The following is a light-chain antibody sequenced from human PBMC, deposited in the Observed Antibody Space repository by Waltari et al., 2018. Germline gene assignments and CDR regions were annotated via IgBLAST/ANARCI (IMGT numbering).Light chain of an antibody. CDR2: KAS. CDR1: QSISSW. CDR3: QQYNSYSYT. V-gene: IGKV1-5*03. Sequence: DIQMTQSPSTLSASVGDRVTLTCRASQSISSWLAWYQQKQGKAPKLLIYKASSLESGVPSRFSGSGSGTEFTLTISSLQPDDFATYYCQQYNSYSYTFGQGTKLEIK. J-gene: IGKJ2*01.